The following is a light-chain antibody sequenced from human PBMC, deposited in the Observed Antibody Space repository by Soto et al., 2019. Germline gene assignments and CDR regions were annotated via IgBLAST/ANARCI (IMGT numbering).Light chain of an antibody. J-gene: IGKJ5*01. CDR2: GAS. V-gene: IGKV3-15*01. Sequence: EIVMSQSPATVSVSPGERATLSCRASESVSSNLAWYQQKPGQAPRLLIYGASTRATGIPARFSGSGSGTEFTLTISSLQSEDFAVYYCQQYNNLPPITFGHGTLPEI. CDR3: QQYNNLPPIT. CDR1: ESVSSN.